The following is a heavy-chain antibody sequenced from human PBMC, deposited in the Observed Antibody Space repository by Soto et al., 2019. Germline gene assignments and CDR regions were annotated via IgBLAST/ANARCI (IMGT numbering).Heavy chain of an antibody. CDR1: GYTFTSYG. D-gene: IGHD3-10*01. CDR3: ARDYEMVRGVISLSAWFDP. J-gene: IGHJ5*02. V-gene: IGHV1-18*01. CDR2: ISAYNGNT. Sequence: ASVKVSCKASGYTFTSYGISWVRQAPGQGLEWMGWISAYNGNTNYAQKLQGRVTMTTDTSTSTAYMELRSLRSDDTAVYYCARDYEMVRGVISLSAWFDPWGQGTLVTVSS.